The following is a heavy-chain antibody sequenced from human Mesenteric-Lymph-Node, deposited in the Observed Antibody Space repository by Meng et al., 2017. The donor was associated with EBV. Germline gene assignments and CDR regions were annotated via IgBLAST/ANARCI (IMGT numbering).Heavy chain of an antibody. J-gene: IGHJ4*02. D-gene: IGHD2-2*01. CDR3: ANVPYYY. CDR1: GFTFSNYG. CDR2: ISGSGGST. Sequence: EVQLLESGGALVQPGGSLRLSCTVSGFTFSNYGMSWVRQAPGKGLEWVSGISGSGGSTYYADSVKGRFTMSRDNPGNTLYLQMNSLRVEDTAIYYCANVPYYYWGQGTLVTVSS. V-gene: IGHV3-23*01.